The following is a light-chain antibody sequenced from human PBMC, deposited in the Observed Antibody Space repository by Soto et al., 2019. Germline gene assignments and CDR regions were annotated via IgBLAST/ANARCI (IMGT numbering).Light chain of an antibody. J-gene: IGKJ1*01. CDR3: QQYDKWPPT. CDR2: GAS. V-gene: IGKV3-15*01. CDR1: QSVSTI. Sequence: EIVMTQSPATLSVSPGERTTLSCRASQSVSTILAWYQQKPGQAPRLLSYGASTRATGIPVRFSGSGSGTEFTLTISSLQSEDFAVYYCQQYDKWPPTFGQGTKVEIK.